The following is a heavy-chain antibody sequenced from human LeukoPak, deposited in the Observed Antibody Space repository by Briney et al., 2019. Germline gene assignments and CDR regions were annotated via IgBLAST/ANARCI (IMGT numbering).Heavy chain of an antibody. Sequence: ASVKVSCKASGYTFTSYGISWVRQAPGQGLEWMGWISAYNGNTNYAQKLQGRVTITADTSTSTVYMELGSLRSDDTAMYYCARDRRIAADSSGNWGQGTLVTVSS. CDR3: ARDRRIAADSSGN. CDR1: GYTFTSYG. D-gene: IGHD3-22*01. J-gene: IGHJ4*02. CDR2: ISAYNGNT. V-gene: IGHV1-18*01.